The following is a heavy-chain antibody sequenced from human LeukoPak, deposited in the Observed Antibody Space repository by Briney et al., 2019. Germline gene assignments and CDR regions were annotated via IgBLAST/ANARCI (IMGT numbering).Heavy chain of an antibody. CDR2: IRYDGSNK. CDR3: ARDAYCGGDCYSWGTFDY. Sequence: PGGSLRLSCAASGFTFSSYGMHWVRQAPGKGLEWVAFIRYDGSNKYYADSVKGRFTISRDNAKNSLYLQMNSLRAEDTAVYYCARDAYCGGDCYSWGTFDYWGQGTLVTVSS. CDR1: GFTFSSYG. J-gene: IGHJ4*02. D-gene: IGHD2-21*02. V-gene: IGHV3-30*02.